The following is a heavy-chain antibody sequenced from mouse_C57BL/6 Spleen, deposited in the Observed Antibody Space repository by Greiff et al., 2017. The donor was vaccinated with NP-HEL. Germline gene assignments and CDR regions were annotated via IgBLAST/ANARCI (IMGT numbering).Heavy chain of an antibody. D-gene: IGHD2-4*01. CDR2: ISYSGST. J-gene: IGHJ4*01. CDR3: ARERDDYGAMDY. V-gene: IGHV3-1*01. Sequence: EVKLMESGPGMVKPSQSLSLTCTVTGYSITSGYDWHCIRHFPGNKLEWMGYISYSGSTNYTPFLKSRISITPDTSKNQFFLKLNSVTTEDTATYYCARERDDYGAMDYWGQGTSVTVSS. CDR1: GYSITSGYD.